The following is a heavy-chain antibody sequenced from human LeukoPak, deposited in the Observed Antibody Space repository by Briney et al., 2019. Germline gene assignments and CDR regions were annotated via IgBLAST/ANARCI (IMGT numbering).Heavy chain of an antibody. J-gene: IGHJ6*04. CDR3: ARAGQYYDILTGSIYYYYGIDV. D-gene: IGHD3-9*01. CDR1: GGSISSYY. Sequence: PSETLSLTCTVSGGSISSYYWSWIRQPPGEGLEWIGYIYYSGRTNYNPSLKSRVTISVDTSKNQFSLKLSSVTAADTAVYHCARAGQYYDILTGSIYYYYGIDVWGNGTTVTVSS. V-gene: IGHV4-59*01. CDR2: IYYSGRT.